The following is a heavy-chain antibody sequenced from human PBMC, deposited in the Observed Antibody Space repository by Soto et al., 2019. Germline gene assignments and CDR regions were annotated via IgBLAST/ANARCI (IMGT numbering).Heavy chain of an antibody. CDR2: IYYLGST. CDR1: GGSMSEYF. V-gene: IGHV4-59*01. J-gene: IGHJ4*02. D-gene: IGHD3-10*01. CDR3: ARDGYDGSGSPYPAY. Sequence: SETLSLTCTVSGGSMSEYFWSWIRQSPGKGLEWIGYIYYLGSTDYNPSLKSRVTISVDTSKRQFSLRLTSVTAADTAVYYCARDGYDGSGSPYPAYWGPGTQVNVS.